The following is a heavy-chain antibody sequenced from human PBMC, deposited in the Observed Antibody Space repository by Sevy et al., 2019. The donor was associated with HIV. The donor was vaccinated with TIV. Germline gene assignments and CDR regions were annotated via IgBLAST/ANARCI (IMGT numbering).Heavy chain of an antibody. Sequence: GGSLRLSCAASGFTFSSYWMSWVRQAPGKGLEWVANIKQDGSEKYYVDSVKGRFTISRDNAKNSLYLQMNSLRAEDTAVYYCARDGGVTMVRGVRVPDYFDYWGQRTLVTVSS. V-gene: IGHV3-7*01. D-gene: IGHD3-10*01. CDR2: IKQDGSEK. J-gene: IGHJ4*02. CDR3: ARDGGVTMVRGVRVPDYFDY. CDR1: GFTFSSYW.